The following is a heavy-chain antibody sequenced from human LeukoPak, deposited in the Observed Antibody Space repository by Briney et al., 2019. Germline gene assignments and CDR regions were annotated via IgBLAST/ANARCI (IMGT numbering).Heavy chain of an antibody. V-gene: IGHV4-39*07. CDR2: IFYTGST. Sequence: PSETLSLTCTVSGGSISNYYWGWVRQPPGKALEWIGNIFYTGSTYYSPSLKSRVTISLDTSRNQFSLRLNSVTAADTAVYYCAKSNGYGLIDIWGQGTMVTVSS. D-gene: IGHD3-10*01. CDR3: AKSNGYGLIDI. J-gene: IGHJ3*02. CDR1: GGSISNYY.